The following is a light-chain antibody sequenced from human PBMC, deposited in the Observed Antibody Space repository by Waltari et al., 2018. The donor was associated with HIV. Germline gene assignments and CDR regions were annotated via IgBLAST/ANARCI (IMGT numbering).Light chain of an antibody. J-gene: IGLJ3*02. CDR1: SSNIGSNY. V-gene: IGLV1-47*01. CDR3: AACDDSLSGWV. CDR2: RNH. Sequence: QSVLTHPPSASGTPGHRVPISCSGSSSNIGSNYVYCYQQLPGTTLKLLIYRNHQRPSGVPDRFSGSKSGTSASLAISGLRSEDEADYYCAACDDSLSGWVFGGGTKLTVL.